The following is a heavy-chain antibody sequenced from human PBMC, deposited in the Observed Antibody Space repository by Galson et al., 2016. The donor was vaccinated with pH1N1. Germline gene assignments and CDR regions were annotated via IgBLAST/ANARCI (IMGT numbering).Heavy chain of an antibody. CDR3: ARMTYGDYSNWFDP. V-gene: IGHV2-70*01. CDR2: IDWDDDK. CDR1: GFSLSTSGMC. D-gene: IGHD4-17*01. J-gene: IGHJ5*02. Sequence: PALVKPTQTLTLTCTFSGFSLSTSGMCVSWIRQPPGKALEWLALIDWDDDKYYSTSLKTRLTISKDTSKNQVVLTVTNMDPVDTATYYCARMTYGDYSNWFDPWGQGTLVTVSS.